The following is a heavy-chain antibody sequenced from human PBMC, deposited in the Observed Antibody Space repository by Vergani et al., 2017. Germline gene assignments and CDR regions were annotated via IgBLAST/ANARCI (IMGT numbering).Heavy chain of an antibody. CDR3: ASMVRGVTFYYYYYMDV. CDR1: GFTFSSYA. CDR2: ISGSGGST. D-gene: IGHD3-10*01. J-gene: IGHJ6*03. V-gene: IGHV3-23*01. Sequence: EVQLLESGGGLVQPGGSLRLSCAASGFTFSSYAMSWVRQAPGKGLEWVSAISGSGGSTYYADSVKGRFTISRDKAKNSLYLQMNSLRAEDTAVYYCASMVRGVTFYYYYYMDVWGKGTTVTVSS.